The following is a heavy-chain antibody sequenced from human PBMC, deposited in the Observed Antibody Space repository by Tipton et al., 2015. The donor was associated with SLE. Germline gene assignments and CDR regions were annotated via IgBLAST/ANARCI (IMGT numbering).Heavy chain of an antibody. V-gene: IGHV1-46*01. J-gene: IGHJ5*02. CDR2: INSKDGDT. CDR3: TRGRDTVTPPGGRWNWFDP. CDR1: GYTFTSYY. Sequence: QLVQSGTGVEKPGASVRVSCKASGYTFTSYYVHWVRQAPGQGLEWMGIINSKDGDTGYAQKFQGRLTLTRDTSTSTVYMDLSSLRSEDTAIYYCTRGRDTVTPPGGRWNWFDPWGQGTLVTVSS. D-gene: IGHD4-17*01.